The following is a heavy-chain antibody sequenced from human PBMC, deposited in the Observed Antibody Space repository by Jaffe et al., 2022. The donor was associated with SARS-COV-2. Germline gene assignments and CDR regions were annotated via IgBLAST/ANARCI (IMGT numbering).Heavy chain of an antibody. V-gene: IGHV3-30*04. Sequence: QVQLVESGGGVVQPGRSLRLSCAASGFTFSSYAMHWVRQAPGKGLEWVAVISYDGSNKYYADSVKGRFTISRDNSKNTLYLQMNSLRAEDTAVYYCAGVVPAAIDDYWGQGTLVTVSS. D-gene: IGHD2-2*01. CDR3: AGVVPAAIDDY. CDR2: ISYDGSNK. CDR1: GFTFSSYA. J-gene: IGHJ4*02.